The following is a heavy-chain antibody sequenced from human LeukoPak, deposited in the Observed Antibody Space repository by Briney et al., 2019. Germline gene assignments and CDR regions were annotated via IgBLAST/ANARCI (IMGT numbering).Heavy chain of an antibody. D-gene: IGHD6-19*01. J-gene: IGHJ4*02. CDR2: IGIRGDT. V-gene: IGHV3-13*01. Sequence: PGGSLRLSCAASGFTFDDYAMHWVRQAPGKGLEWVSAIGIRGDTHYSGSVKGRFTISRENAESSLYLQMNSLRAEDTAVYYCARGGIQVSGIDEFDYWGQGTLVTVSS. CDR1: GFTFDDYA. CDR3: ARGGIQVSGIDEFDY.